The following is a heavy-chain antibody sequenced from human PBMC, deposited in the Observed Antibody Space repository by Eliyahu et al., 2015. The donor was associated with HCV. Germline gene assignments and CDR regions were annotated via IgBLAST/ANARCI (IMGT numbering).Heavy chain of an antibody. V-gene: IGHV1-69*06. CDR2: IIPFFWYG. CDR1: GGTFSSYA. J-gene: IGHJ6*02. D-gene: IGHD3-10*01. CDR3: ARAITMVRGVIPTRDYGMDV. Sequence: QVQLVQSGAEVKKPGSSVKVSCKVSGGTFSSYAISWVRQAPGQGLEWMGGIIPFFWYGKYAQKFQGRVTITADKSTSTAYMELSSLRSEDTAVYYCARAITMVRGVIPTRDYGMDVWGQGTTVTVSS.